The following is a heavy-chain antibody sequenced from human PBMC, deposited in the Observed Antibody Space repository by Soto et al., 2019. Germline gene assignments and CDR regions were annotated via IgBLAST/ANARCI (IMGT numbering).Heavy chain of an antibody. CDR2: ITGSGGDT. V-gene: IGHV3-23*01. D-gene: IGHD2-21*01. CDR3: AKGSASTRPYYFDY. Sequence: GGSLKLSCAAPGFPFCSYVMSWVPQAPGKGLEWVSAITGSGGDTYYADSVKGRFTISRDHSKNTLYLQMSSLRAEDTALYYCAKGSASTRPYYFDYWGQGTPVTVSS. CDR1: GFPFCSYV. J-gene: IGHJ4*02.